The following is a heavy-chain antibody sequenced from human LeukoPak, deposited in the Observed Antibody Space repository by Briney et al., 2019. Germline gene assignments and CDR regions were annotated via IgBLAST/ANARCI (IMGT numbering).Heavy chain of an antibody. J-gene: IGHJ4*02. CDR1: GFTFSSYS. D-gene: IGHD1-26*01. V-gene: IGHV3-30*02. CDR2: VRYDGSQK. CDR3: AKGGARLHSYYFDY. Sequence: HAGGSLRLSCAASGFTFSSYSMNWVRQAPGKGLDWVAFVRYDGSQKYYADSVKGRFTLSRDNSKNTLYLQMNSLRAEDTAVFYCAKGGARLHSYYFDYWGQGTLVTVSS.